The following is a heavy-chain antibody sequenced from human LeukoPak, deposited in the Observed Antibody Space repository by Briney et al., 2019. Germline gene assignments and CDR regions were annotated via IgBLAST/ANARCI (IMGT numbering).Heavy chain of an antibody. V-gene: IGHV1-18*01. CDR3: ARDRPEITMIVVVITSMDY. J-gene: IGHJ4*02. Sequence: ASVKVSCKASGYTFTSYGISWVRQAPGQGLELMGLVSAYNGNTNYAQKLQGRGTMTTDTSTSTAYMELRSLRSDDTAVYYCARDRPEITMIVVVITSMDYWGQGTLVTVSS. D-gene: IGHD3-22*01. CDR1: GYTFTSYG. CDR2: VSAYNGNT.